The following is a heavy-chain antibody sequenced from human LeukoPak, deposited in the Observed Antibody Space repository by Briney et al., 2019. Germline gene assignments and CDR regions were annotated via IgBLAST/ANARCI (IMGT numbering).Heavy chain of an antibody. J-gene: IGHJ4*02. Sequence: GGSLRLSCAASGFTFSGYYMSWIRQAPGKGLEWVAYITSSGDDIYYADSVKGRFTISRDNAKNALFLRMSSLRVEDTATYYCASDIVATSGDFWGQGTLVSVSS. CDR3: ASDIVATSGDF. CDR1: GFTFSGYY. D-gene: IGHD5-12*01. V-gene: IGHV3-11*01. CDR2: ITSSGDDI.